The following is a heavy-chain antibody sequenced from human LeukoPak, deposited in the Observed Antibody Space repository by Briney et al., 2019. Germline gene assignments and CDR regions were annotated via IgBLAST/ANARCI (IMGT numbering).Heavy chain of an antibody. D-gene: IGHD3-22*01. J-gene: IGHJ1*01. CDR1: GFTFSDYY. V-gene: IGHV3-11*04. CDR3: ARATMIGLSRYFPH. Sequence: PGGSLRLSCAASGFTFSDYYMSWIRQAPGKGLEWVSYIRSSGSTIYYADSVKGRFTISRDNAKNSLYLQMNSLRAEDTAVYYCARATMIGLSRYFPHWSQATLVTVSS. CDR2: IRSSGSTI.